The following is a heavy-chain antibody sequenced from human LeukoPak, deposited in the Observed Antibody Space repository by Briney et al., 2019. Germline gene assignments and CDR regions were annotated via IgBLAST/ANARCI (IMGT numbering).Heavy chain of an antibody. J-gene: IGHJ4*02. CDR1: GYTFTSYD. Sequence: ASVKVSCKASGYTFTSYDINWVRQATGQGLEWMGWMNPNSGNTGYAQKFQGRVTMTRNTSISTAYMELSSLRSEDTAVYYCARSRIAVAGTLLGYWGQGTLVTVSS. V-gene: IGHV1-8*01. CDR2: MNPNSGNT. D-gene: IGHD6-19*01. CDR3: ARSRIAVAGTLLGY.